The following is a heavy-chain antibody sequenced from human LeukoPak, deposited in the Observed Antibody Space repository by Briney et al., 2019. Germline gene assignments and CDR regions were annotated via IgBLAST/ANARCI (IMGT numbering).Heavy chain of an antibody. CDR2: ISGSGGST. D-gene: IGHD6-13*01. J-gene: IGHJ4*02. Sequence: GGSLRLSCAASGFNFDNAWMYWVRQAPGKGLEWVSAISGSGGSTYYADSVKGRFTISRDNSKNTLYLQMNSLRAEDTAVYYCAKQVVAAVDAFDYWGQGTLVTVSS. V-gene: IGHV3-23*01. CDR3: AKQVVAAVDAFDY. CDR1: GFNFDNAW.